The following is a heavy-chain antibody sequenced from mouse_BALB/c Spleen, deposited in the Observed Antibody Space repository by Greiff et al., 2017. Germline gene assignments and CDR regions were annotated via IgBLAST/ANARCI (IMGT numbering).Heavy chain of an antibody. CDR3: ARDQVLNAMDY. Sequence: EVKLMESGPGLVKPSQSLSLTCSVTGYSITSGYYWNWIRQFPGNKLEWMGYISYDGSNNYNPSLKNRISITRDTSKNQFFLKLNSVTTEDTATYYCARDQVLNAMDYWGQGTSVTVSS. D-gene: IGHD2-14*01. V-gene: IGHV3-6*02. CDR2: ISYDGSN. CDR1: GYSITSGYY. J-gene: IGHJ4*01.